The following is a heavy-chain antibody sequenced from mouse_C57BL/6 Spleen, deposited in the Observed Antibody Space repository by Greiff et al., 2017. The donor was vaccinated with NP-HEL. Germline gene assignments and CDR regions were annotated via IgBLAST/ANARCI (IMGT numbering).Heavy chain of an antibody. CDR2: IYPDGGGT. CDR1: GFAFSSSW. J-gene: IGHJ3*01. CDR3: AREEDLWLRQSSFAY. D-gene: IGHD2-2*01. V-gene: IGHV1-82*01. Sequence: VKLVESGAELVKPGASVKLSCKASGFAFSSSWMDWVKQSPGKGLEWIGRIYPDGGGTNYNGKLKGRATLTGDKSSSTLYMQLSSLTSEDSAVYYCAREEDLWLRQSSFAYWGQGTLVTVSS.